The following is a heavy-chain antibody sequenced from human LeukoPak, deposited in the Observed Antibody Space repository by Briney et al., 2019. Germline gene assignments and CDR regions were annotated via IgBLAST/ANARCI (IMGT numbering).Heavy chain of an antibody. D-gene: IGHD6-19*01. J-gene: IGHJ4*02. Sequence: ASVKVSCKASGYTFTGYYMHWVRQAPGQGLEWMGWINPNSGGTNYAQKFQGRVTMTRDTSISTAYMELSRLRSDDTAVYYCARYPTGWYPYYLDYWGQGTLVTVSS. V-gene: IGHV1-2*02. CDR1: GYTFTGYY. CDR3: ARYPTGWYPYYLDY. CDR2: INPNSGGT.